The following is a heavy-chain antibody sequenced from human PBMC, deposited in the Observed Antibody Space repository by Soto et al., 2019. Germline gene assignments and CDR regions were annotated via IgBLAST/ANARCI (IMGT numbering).Heavy chain of an antibody. Sequence: QITLKESGPPLVRPTQTLTLTCTFSGFSLTTSGVGVGWIRQPPGKALEGLAVIYWEDDKRYSSSLKSRLTIPKDTSKNLVVLTMTNMDPVDTATYYCAHHPYYGLGSYSFDYWGQGTLVTVSS. V-gene: IGHV2-5*02. CDR3: AHHPYYGLGSYSFDY. CDR2: IYWEDDK. CDR1: GFSLTTSGVG. D-gene: IGHD3-10*01. J-gene: IGHJ4*02.